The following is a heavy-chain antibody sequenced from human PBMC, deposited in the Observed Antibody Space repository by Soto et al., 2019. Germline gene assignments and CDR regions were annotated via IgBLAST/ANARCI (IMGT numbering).Heavy chain of an antibody. CDR1: GGSFSGYY. V-gene: IGHV4-34*01. CDR2: INHSGST. Sequence: PSETLSLTCAVYGGSFSGYYWSWIRQPPGKGLEWIGEINHSGSTNYNPSLKSRVTISVDTSKNQFSLKLSSVTAADTAVYYCARVVRSLRYYGSGRDYYGMDVWGQGTTVTVSS. J-gene: IGHJ6*02. D-gene: IGHD3-10*01. CDR3: ARVVRSLRYYGSGRDYYGMDV.